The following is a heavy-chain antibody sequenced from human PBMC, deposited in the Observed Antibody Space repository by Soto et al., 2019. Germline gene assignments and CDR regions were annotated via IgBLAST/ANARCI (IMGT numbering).Heavy chain of an antibody. J-gene: IGHJ5*02. V-gene: IGHV4-39*01. D-gene: IGHD3-3*01. CDR1: GGSISSSSYY. CDR3: ARQEVRFLEVYNWFDP. CDR2: IYYSGST. Sequence: SETLSLTCTVSGGSISSSSYYWGWIRQPPGKGLEWIGSIYYSGSTYYNPSLKSRVTISVDTSKSQFSLKLSSVTAADTAVYYCARQEVRFLEVYNWFDPWGQGTLVTVSS.